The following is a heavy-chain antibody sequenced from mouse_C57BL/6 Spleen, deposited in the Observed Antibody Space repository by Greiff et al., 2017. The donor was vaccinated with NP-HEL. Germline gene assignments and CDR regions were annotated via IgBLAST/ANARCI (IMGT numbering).Heavy chain of an antibody. Sequence: QVQLQQSGAELVMPGASVKLSCKASGYTFTSYWMHWVKQRPGQGLEWIGEIDPSDSYTNYNQKFKGKSTLTVDKSSSTAYMQLSSLTSEDSAVYYCAGRGVPWYFDVWGTGTTVTVSS. D-gene: IGHD2-14*01. CDR2: IDPSDSYT. CDR3: AGRGVPWYFDV. J-gene: IGHJ1*03. CDR1: GYTFTSYW. V-gene: IGHV1-69*01.